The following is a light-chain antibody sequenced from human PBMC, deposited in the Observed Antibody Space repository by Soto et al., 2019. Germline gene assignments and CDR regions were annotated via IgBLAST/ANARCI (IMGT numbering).Light chain of an antibody. CDR2: KAS. Sequence: DIQMTQSPSTLSASVGDRVTITCRASQSISTWLAWYQQEPGKAPKLLIHKASSLQSGVPSRFSGSGSGTDFTLTISSLHPDDFATYYCQKYNSAPWTFGQGTKVDIK. CDR1: QSISTW. J-gene: IGKJ1*01. V-gene: IGKV1-5*03. CDR3: QKYNSAPWT.